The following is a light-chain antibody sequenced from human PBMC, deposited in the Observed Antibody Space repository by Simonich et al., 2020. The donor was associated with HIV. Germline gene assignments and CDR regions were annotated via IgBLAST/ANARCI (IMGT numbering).Light chain of an antibody. Sequence: AIQLTQSPSSLSASVGDRVTINCRASQGISSALAWYQQKPGKAPKLLIYDASNLESGVPSRFSGSGSGTEFTLTISSLQPDDFATYYCQQYNSYSYTFGQGTKLEIK. CDR2: DAS. V-gene: IGKV1-13*02. J-gene: IGKJ2*01. CDR1: QGISSA. CDR3: QQYNSYSYT.